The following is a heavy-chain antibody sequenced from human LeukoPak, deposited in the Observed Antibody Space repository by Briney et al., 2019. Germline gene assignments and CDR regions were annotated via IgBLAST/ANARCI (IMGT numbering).Heavy chain of an antibody. CDR2: IKQDGSQK. V-gene: IGHV3-7*04. D-gene: IGHD2-8*01. Sequence: GGSLRLSCVVSGFTSSSYWMSWVRQAPGKGLEWVGNIKQDGSQKYYMDSVKGRVTISRDNAKNSVDLQMNSLRAEDTAVYYCARENGGFDLWGQGTMVTVSS. J-gene: IGHJ3*01. CDR1: GFTSSSYW. CDR3: ARENGGFDL.